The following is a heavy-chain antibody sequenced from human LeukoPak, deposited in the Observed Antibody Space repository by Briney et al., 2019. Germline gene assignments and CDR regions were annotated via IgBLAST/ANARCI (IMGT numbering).Heavy chain of an antibody. CDR3: ARSGSSWVSNWFDS. CDR1: GHTFTNSW. V-gene: IGHV5-51*01. CDR2: IYPDDSDT. J-gene: IGHJ5*01. Sequence: GESLKISCQGSGHTFTNSWIAWVRQKPGKGLEWMGIIYPDDSDTRYNPSFQGQVTISADKSMSTAYLQWSSLKASDTAMYYCARSGSSWVSNWFDSWGQGTLVTVSS. D-gene: IGHD6-13*01.